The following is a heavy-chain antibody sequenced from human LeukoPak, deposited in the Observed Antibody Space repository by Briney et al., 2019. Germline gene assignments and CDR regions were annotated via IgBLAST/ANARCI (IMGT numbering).Heavy chain of an antibody. CDR3: ARLWYSSSSVDILRPDY. CDR1: GFTFSSYA. Sequence: GGSLRLSCAASGFTFSSYAMSWVRQAPGKGLEWVSAISGSGGSTYYADSVKGRFTISRDNAKNSLYLQMNSLRAEDTAVYYCARLWYSSSSVDILRPDYWGQGTLVTVSS. V-gene: IGHV3-23*01. J-gene: IGHJ4*02. D-gene: IGHD6-6*01. CDR2: ISGSGGST.